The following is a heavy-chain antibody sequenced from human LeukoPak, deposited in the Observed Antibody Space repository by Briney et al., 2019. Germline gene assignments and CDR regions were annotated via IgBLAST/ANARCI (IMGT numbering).Heavy chain of an antibody. CDR3: ARGYRYGLDD. Sequence: PGGSPRLSCAASGFTFSSYEMNWVRQAPGKGLEWVSYIGSSATAIYYADSVKGRFTISRDSAKNSLYLQMNSPRGEDTAVYYCARGYRYGLDDWGQGTLVTVSS. V-gene: IGHV3-48*03. D-gene: IGHD5-18*01. J-gene: IGHJ4*02. CDR1: GFTFSSYE. CDR2: IGSSATAI.